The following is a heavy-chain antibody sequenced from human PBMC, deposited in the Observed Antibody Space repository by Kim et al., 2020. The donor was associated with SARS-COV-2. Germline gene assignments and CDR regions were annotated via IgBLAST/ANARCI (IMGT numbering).Heavy chain of an antibody. CDR3: ARDSNYGGTFDY. D-gene: IGHD4-17*01. Sequence: ADSVKRRIIISRDNSKHSLYLQMNSLRDEDTAIYYCARDSNYGGTFDYWGQGALVTVSS. V-gene: IGHV3-48*03. J-gene: IGHJ4*02.